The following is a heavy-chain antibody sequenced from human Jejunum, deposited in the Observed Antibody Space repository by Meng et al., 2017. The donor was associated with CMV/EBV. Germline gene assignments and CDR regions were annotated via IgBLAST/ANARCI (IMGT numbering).Heavy chain of an antibody. CDR2: IYYSGST. D-gene: IGHD4-17*01. CDR1: GGSSSSSSYY. V-gene: IGHV4-39*01. Sequence: TVSGGSSSSSSYYWGWIRQPPGKGLEWIGSIYYSGSTYYNPSLKSRVTISVDTSKNQFSLKLSSVTAADTAVYYCAVDYGDYYFDFWGQGTLVTVSS. CDR3: AVDYGDYYFDF. J-gene: IGHJ4*02.